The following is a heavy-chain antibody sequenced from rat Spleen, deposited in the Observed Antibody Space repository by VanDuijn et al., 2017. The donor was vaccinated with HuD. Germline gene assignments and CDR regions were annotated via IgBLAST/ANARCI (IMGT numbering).Heavy chain of an antibody. V-gene: IGHV2-32*01. CDR2: IWGDGST. CDR1: GFSLTNYH. D-gene: IGHD3-2*01. Sequence: QVQLKESGPGLVKPSETLSLTCTVSGFSLTNYHVSWVRQPPGKGLEWMGVIWGDGSTAYNSVLKSRLSISRDTSKSQVFLKMNSLQTEDTATYYCARDRTGPWDYWGQGVMVTVSS. J-gene: IGHJ2*01. CDR3: ARDRTGPWDY.